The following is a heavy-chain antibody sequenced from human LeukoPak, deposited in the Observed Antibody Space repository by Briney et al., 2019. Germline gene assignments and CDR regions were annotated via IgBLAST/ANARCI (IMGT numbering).Heavy chain of an antibody. CDR2: IKQDGSEK. CDR3: ARDFFYDSTDY. V-gene: IGHV3-7*01. D-gene: IGHD3-22*01. J-gene: IGHJ4*02. CDR1: GFTFSSYW. Sequence: GGSLRLSCAASGFTFSSYWMSWVRRAPGKGLEWVANIKQDGSEKYYVDSVKGRFTISRDNAKNSLYLQMNSLGAEDTAVCYCARDFFYDSTDYWGQGTLVTVSS.